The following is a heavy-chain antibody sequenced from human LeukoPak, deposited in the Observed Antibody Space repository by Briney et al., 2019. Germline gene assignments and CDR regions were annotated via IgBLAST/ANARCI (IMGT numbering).Heavy chain of an antibody. J-gene: IGHJ4*02. CDR3: ARRGYDYRD. V-gene: IGHV4-39*01. CDR1: GGSISSSSYY. D-gene: IGHD4-11*01. Sequence: SETLSLTCIVSGGSISSSSYYWGWIRQPPGKGLEWIGSIYYSGTTYYNPSLTSRVTISVDTSKNQFSLNLSSVTAADTAVYYCARRGYDYRDWGQGTLVTVSS. CDR2: IYYSGTT.